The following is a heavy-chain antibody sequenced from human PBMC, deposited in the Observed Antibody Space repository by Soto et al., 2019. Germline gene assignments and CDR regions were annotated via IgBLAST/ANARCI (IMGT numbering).Heavy chain of an antibody. CDR3: AREGYSTSSGPRGNWFDP. V-gene: IGHV1-8*01. CDR1: GYTFSSYD. D-gene: IGHD6-6*01. CDR2: VKPNSGDT. J-gene: IGHJ5*02. Sequence: ASVKVSCKASGYTFSSYDINWVRQATGQGLEWVGWVKPNSGDTGYAQKFQGRVTMTKNTSISKAYMELSSLRSEDTAVYYCAREGYSTSSGPRGNWFDPWGQGTLVTVSS.